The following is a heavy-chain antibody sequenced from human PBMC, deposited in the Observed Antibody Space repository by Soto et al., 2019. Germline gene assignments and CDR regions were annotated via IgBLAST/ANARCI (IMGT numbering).Heavy chain of an antibody. CDR3: ARGNIAAALVY. J-gene: IGHJ4*02. Sequence: SETLSLTCAVYGGSISGHYWNWIRQPPGKGLEWIGEIILSERTNYTPSLKSRVTISVDTSKNQFSLNLGSVTAADTAVYYCARGNIAAALVYWGQGTLVTVSS. CDR2: IILSERT. CDR1: GGSISGHY. D-gene: IGHD6-13*01. V-gene: IGHV4-34*01.